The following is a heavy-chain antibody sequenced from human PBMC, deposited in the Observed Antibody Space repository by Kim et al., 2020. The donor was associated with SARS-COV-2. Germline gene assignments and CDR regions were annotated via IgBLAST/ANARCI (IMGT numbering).Heavy chain of an antibody. CDR2: IYYSGST. Sequence: SETLSLTCTVSGGSISSGDYYWSWIRQPPGKGLEWIGYIYYSGSTYYNPSLKSRVTISVDTSKNQFSLKLSSVTAADTAVYYCARVISYCSSTSCYQAIFDYWGQGTLVTVSS. D-gene: IGHD2-2*01. V-gene: IGHV4-30-4*01. J-gene: IGHJ4*02. CDR1: GGSISSGDYY. CDR3: ARVISYCSSTSCYQAIFDY.